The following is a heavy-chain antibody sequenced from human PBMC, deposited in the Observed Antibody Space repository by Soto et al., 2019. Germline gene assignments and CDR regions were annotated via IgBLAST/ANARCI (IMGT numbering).Heavy chain of an antibody. D-gene: IGHD3-10*01. J-gene: IGHJ3*01. V-gene: IGHV4-59*01. CDR1: GGSIGNSY. CDR3: ARVWGGAFDV. Sequence: SETLSLTCTVSGGSIGNSYWSWIRQSPGKGLEWIGYIYYSGSSNYNPSLKSRVTISVDTSKNQFSLKLSSVTAADTAVYYCARVWGGAFDVWGQGTMVTVS. CDR2: IYYSGSS.